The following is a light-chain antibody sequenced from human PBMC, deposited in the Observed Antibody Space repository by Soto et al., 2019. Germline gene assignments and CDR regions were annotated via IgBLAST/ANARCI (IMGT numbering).Light chain of an antibody. CDR1: QSISSNY. CDR3: KQYSYSPPWT. CDR2: DAS. J-gene: IGKJ1*01. V-gene: IGKV3-20*01. Sequence: EIVLTQSPATLSLSPGERATLSCRASQSISSNYLAWYQRKPGQAPRLLIYDASSRATGIPDRFSGSGSGTDFTLTISRLEPEDLAVYYCKQYSYSPPWTFGQGTKVEI.